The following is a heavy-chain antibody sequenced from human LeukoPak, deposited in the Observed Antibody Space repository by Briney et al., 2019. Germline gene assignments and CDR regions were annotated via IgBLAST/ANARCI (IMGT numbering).Heavy chain of an antibody. D-gene: IGHD3-9*01. V-gene: IGHV4-34*01. CDR1: GGSLSGYY. Sequence: SETLSLTCAVYGGSLSGYYWSWIRQPPGKGLEWIGEINHSGSTNYNPSLKSRVTISVDTSKNQFSLKLSSVTAADTAVYYCARGRVYYDILTGYYYTLPFDYWGQGTLVTVSS. CDR2: INHSGST. J-gene: IGHJ4*02. CDR3: ARGRVYYDILTGYYYTLPFDY.